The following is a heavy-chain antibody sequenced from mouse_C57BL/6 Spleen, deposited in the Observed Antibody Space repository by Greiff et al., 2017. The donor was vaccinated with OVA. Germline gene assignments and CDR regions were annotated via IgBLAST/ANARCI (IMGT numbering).Heavy chain of an antibody. CDR3: ARVSNWDWYFDV. V-gene: IGHV3-6*01. CDR2: ISYDGSN. CDR1: GYSITSGYY. J-gene: IGHJ1*03. Sequence: EVQLVESGPGLVKPSQSLSLTCSVTGYSITSGYYWNWIRQFPGNKLEWMGYISYDGSNNYNPSLKNRISITRDTSKNQFFLKLNSVTTEDTATYYCARVSNWDWYFDVWGTGTTVTVSS. D-gene: IGHD4-1*02.